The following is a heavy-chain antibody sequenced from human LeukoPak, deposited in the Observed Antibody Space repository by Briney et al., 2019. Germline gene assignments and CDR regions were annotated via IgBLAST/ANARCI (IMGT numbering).Heavy chain of an antibody. Sequence: GGSLRLSCAASGFTFSTYAMHWVRQAPGKGLEWVALIWDNGRNEDYADSVKGRFTISRDNSKSTLYLQMNNLRAEDTAVYYCARDYGYSPFDYWGQGTLVAVSS. V-gene: IGHV3-33*01. CDR1: GFTFSTYA. CDR2: IWDNGRNE. D-gene: IGHD3-22*01. J-gene: IGHJ4*02. CDR3: ARDYGYSPFDY.